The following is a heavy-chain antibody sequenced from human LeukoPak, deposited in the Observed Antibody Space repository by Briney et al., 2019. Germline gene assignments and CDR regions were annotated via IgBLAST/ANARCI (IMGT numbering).Heavy chain of an antibody. CDR1: GGSISSSNW. D-gene: IGHD3-10*01. CDR2: INHSGST. CDR3: ARGRAFYYGSRYYFDY. Sequence: SETLSLTCAVSGGSISSSNWWSWVRQPPGKGLEWIGEINHSGSTNYNPSLKSRVTISVDTSKNQFSLKLSSVTAADTAVYYCARGRAFYYGSRYYFDYWGQGTLVTVSS. V-gene: IGHV4-4*02. J-gene: IGHJ4*02.